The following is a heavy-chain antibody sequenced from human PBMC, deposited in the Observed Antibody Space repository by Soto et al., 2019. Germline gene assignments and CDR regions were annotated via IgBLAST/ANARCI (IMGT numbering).Heavy chain of an antibody. D-gene: IGHD6-6*01. Sequence: QVQLGQSGAEVKKPGSSVKVYCKASGGTFTGNPISWVRQAPGRGLEWMGGIIPMFGTTTYAQKFQGRVTITADESTPTAYMELNSLRSEDTAVYYCAREHSIASLSYYYGMEGWGQVTTVNVSS. V-gene: IGHV1-69*01. CDR1: GGTFTGNP. J-gene: IGHJ6*02. CDR2: IIPMFGTT. CDR3: AREHSIASLSYYYGMEG.